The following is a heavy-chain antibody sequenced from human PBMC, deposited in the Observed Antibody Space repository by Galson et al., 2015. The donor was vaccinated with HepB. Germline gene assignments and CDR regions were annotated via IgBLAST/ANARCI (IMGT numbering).Heavy chain of an antibody. CDR3: AKCSEITPSSGWYQGCICYDY. V-gene: IGHV3-23*01. CDR1: GFTFSSYA. CDR2: ISGSGGST. D-gene: IGHD6-19*01. J-gene: IGHJ4*02. Sequence: SLRLSCAASGFTFSSYAMSWVRQAPGKGLEWVSAISGSGGSTYYADSVKGRFTISRDNSKNTLYLQMNSLRAEDTAVYYCAKCSEITPSSGWYQGCICYDYWGQGTLVTVSS.